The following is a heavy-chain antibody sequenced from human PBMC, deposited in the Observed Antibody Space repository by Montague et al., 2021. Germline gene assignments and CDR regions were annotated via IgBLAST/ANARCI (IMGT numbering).Heavy chain of an antibody. J-gene: IGHJ4*02. CDR1: GGSISSGGFY. CDR2: IYDSGSN. CDR3: ARSGGYCSSGRCDTFDY. D-gene: IGHD2-15*01. Sequence: TLSLTCSVSGGSISSGGFYWSWIRQPPGKRAEWIGSIYDSGSNNYNPPLKSRPTLARDTSKNQVPLRLTSVTAAETAVYYCARSGGYCSSGRCDTFDYWGQGTLVTVSS. V-gene: IGHV4-31*03.